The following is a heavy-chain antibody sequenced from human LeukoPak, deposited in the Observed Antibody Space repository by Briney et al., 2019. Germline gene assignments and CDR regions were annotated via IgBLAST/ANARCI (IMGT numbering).Heavy chain of an antibody. V-gene: IGHV3-30-3*01. CDR2: ISYDGTNK. CDR3: ARDSRYGYSNDY. J-gene: IGHJ4*02. CDR1: GFTFSSYA. Sequence: GGSLRLSCAASGFTFSSYAMHWVRQAPGKGLEWVAVISYDGTNKFYANSVKGRFTISRDSSRNTLYLQMNSLRTEDTAVYYCARDSRYGYSNDYWGQGTLVTVSS. D-gene: IGHD5-18*01.